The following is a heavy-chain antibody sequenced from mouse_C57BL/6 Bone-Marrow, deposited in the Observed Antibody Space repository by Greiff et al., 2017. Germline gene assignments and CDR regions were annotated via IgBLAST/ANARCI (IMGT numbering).Heavy chain of an antibody. CDR3: TRPVGDALAY. J-gene: IGHJ3*01. Sequence: EVMLVESGGGLVQPGGSMKLSCAASGFTFSDAWMDWVRQSPEKGLEWVAEIRNKANNHATYYAESVKGVFTISRDDSKSSFYLQMNSLRAEDTGIYYCTRPVGDALAYWGQGTLVTVSA. CDR1: GFTFSDAW. D-gene: IGHD4-1*01. CDR2: IRNKANNHAT. V-gene: IGHV6-6*01.